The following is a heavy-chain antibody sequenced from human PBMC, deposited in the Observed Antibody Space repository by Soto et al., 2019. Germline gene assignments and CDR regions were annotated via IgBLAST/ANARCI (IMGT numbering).Heavy chain of an antibody. CDR2: INPDGSRT. Sequence: EVQLVESGGDLVQPGGSLRLSCAASGFTFSNYWMHWVRQAPGKGLMWVSRINPDGSRTTYADSVKGRFAISRDNAKNTLYLQMHSLRAEDAALYYCARVKLGSYDWFDPWGQGTLVTVSS. V-gene: IGHV3-74*01. CDR3: ARVKLGSYDWFDP. CDR1: GFTFSNYW. J-gene: IGHJ5*02. D-gene: IGHD3-16*01.